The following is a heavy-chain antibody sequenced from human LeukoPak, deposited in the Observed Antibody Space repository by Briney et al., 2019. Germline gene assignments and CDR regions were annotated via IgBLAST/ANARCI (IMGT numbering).Heavy chain of an antibody. CDR2: IYYSGST. V-gene: IGHV4-39*01. J-gene: IGHJ4*02. CDR3: ARQGSSGYHFDY. CDR1: GGSISSSSYY. Sequence: PSETLSLTCTVSGGSISSSSYYWGWIRQPPGKGLEWIGSIYYSGSTYYNPSLKSRVTISVGTSKNQFSLKLRSVTAADTAVYYCARQGSSGYHFDYWGQGTLVTVSS. D-gene: IGHD3-22*01.